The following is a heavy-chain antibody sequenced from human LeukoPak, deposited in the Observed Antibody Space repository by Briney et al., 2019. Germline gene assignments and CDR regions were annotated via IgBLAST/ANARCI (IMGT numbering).Heavy chain of an antibody. CDR1: GGSISSYY. Sequence: SETLSLTCTVSGGSISSYYWSWIRQPPGKGLEWIGYIYYSGSTNYNLSLKSRVTISVDTSKNQFSLKLSSVTAADTAVYYCARHRRGLRPSGNWFDPWGQGTLVTVSS. V-gene: IGHV4-59*08. J-gene: IGHJ5*02. D-gene: IGHD4-17*01. CDR3: ARHRRGLRPSGNWFDP. CDR2: IYYSGST.